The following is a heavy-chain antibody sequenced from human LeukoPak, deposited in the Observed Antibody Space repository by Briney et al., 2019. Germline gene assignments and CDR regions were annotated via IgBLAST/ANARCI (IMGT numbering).Heavy chain of an antibody. D-gene: IGHD2-21*02. Sequence: GGSLRLSCAPSGFTFSSYAMSWVRQAPGKGVEWVSGISGSGDNTYYADSVKGRFTISRDNSKNTLYVQMNSLRAEDTAVYYCARESDEYYFDYWGQGTLVTVSS. CDR1: GFTFSSYA. V-gene: IGHV3-23*01. CDR2: ISGSGDNT. CDR3: ARESDEYYFDY. J-gene: IGHJ4*02.